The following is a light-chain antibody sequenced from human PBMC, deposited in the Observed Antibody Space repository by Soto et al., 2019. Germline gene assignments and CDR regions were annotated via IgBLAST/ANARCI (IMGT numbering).Light chain of an antibody. V-gene: IGKV3-11*01. J-gene: IGKJ1*01. Sequence: EVVLTQSPASLSLSPGERATLSCRASQGIRNYLAWYQQKPGQAPRLLIYDASNRATGIPARFSGSGSGTDFTLTISSLAPEDFAVYYCQPRSNWPAIGQGTKVEIK. CDR2: DAS. CDR1: QGIRNY. CDR3: QPRSNWPA.